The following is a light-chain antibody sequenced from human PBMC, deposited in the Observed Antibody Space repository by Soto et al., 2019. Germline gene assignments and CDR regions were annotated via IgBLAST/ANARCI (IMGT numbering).Light chain of an antibody. CDR1: SSDVGGYDF. J-gene: IGLJ1*01. Sequence: QSVLTQPASVSGSPGQSITISCTGGSSDVGGYDFVSWYQQYPGKAPKLMIYDVYNRPLGVSDRFSGSRAGNTAPLTISGLQAEDEADYYCSSYSTTDTLYVFGTGTKVTVL. V-gene: IGLV2-14*01. CDR2: DVY. CDR3: SSYSTTDTLYV.